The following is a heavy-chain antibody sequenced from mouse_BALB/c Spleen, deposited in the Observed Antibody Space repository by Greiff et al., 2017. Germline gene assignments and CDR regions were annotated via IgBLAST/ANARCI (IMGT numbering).Heavy chain of an antibody. CDR3: ARGDYYGYEWFAY. D-gene: IGHD1-2*01. Sequence: EVKLQESGGGLVKPGGSLKLSCAASGFTFSSYAMSWVRQTPEKRLEWVASISSGGSTYYPDSVKGRFTISRDNARNILYLQMSSLRSEDTAMYYCARGDYYGYEWFAYWGQGTLVTVSA. J-gene: IGHJ3*01. CDR1: GFTFSSYA. CDR2: ISSGGST. V-gene: IGHV5-6-5*01.